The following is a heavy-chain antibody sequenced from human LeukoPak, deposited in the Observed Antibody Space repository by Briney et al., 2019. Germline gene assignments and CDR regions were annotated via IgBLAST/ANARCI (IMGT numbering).Heavy chain of an antibody. CDR1: GFTFSSYT. CDR3: AKDGGLWVSAHWGGS. J-gene: IGHJ5*02. CDR2: ITTGGPNT. Sequence: GGSLRLSCTASGFTFSSYTMSWVRQAPGKGLKWVSTITTGGPNTYYADSVKGRFTVCRDDSKNTLYLQMNSLRAEDTAVYYCAKDGGLWVSAHWGGSWGRGTLVTVSS. D-gene: IGHD7-27*01. V-gene: IGHV3-23*01.